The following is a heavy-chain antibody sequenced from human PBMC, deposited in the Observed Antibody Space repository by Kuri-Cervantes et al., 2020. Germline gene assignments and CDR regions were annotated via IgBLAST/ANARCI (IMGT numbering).Heavy chain of an antibody. CDR2: ISGSGGST. CDR3: ARGTYYYPHY. V-gene: IGHV3-23*01. CDR1: GFTFSRHG. D-gene: IGHD3-10*01. J-gene: IGHJ4*02. Sequence: GGSLRLTCAASGFTFSRHGMTWFRQAPGKGLEWVSGISGSGGSTFYADSVKGRFTISRDNYKNTLYLQMSSLRAEDTAVYYCARGTYYYPHYWGQGTLVTVSS.